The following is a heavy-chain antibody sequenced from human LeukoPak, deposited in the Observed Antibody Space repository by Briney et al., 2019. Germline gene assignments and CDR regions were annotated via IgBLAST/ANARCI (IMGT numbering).Heavy chain of an antibody. CDR3: ARVTNIGSYYND. CDR2: SNSDGSST. CDR1: GFTFSHAY. V-gene: IGHV3-74*01. J-gene: IGHJ4*02. D-gene: IGHD1-26*01. Sequence: GGSLRLSCAASGFTFSHAYMNWVRQGPGKGLVCVSRSNSDGSSTSYADSVKGRFTISRDNAKNTLYLQRNSLRAEDTAVYYCARVTNIGSYYNDWGQGTLVTVSS.